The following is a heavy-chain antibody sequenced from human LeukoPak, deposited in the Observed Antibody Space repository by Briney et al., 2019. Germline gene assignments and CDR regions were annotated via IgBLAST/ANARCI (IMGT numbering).Heavy chain of an antibody. D-gene: IGHD5-12*01. Sequence: GGSLRLSCAASGFNFIDYSMNWVRQAPGKGLEWISYIGISSGSTKYADSVKGRFTISRDKARNSLYLQMNGLRVEDTAVYYCARDHRYAFDNWGHGTLVTVSS. V-gene: IGHV3-48*01. J-gene: IGHJ4*01. CDR1: GFNFIDYS. CDR3: ARDHRYAFDN. CDR2: IGISSGST.